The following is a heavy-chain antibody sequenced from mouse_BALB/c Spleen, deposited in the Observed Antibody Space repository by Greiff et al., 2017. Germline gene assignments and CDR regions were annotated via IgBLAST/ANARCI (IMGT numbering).Heavy chain of an antibody. V-gene: IGHV3-8*02. CDR3: AREGITTAPFDY. CDR1: GDSITSCY. Sequence: EVKLQESGPSLVKPSQTLSLTCSVTGDSITSCYWNWIRKFPGNKLEYMGYISYSGSTYYNPSLKSRISITRDTSKNQYYLQLNSVTTEDTATYYCAREGITTAPFDYWGQGTTLTVSS. CDR2: ISYSGST. D-gene: IGHD1-2*01. J-gene: IGHJ2*01.